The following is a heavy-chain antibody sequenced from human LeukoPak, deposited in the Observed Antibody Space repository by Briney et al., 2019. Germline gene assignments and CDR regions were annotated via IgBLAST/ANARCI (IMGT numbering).Heavy chain of an antibody. V-gene: IGHV4-59*08. CDR2: IYYSGST. CDR1: GGSISSYY. CDR3: AAYTIFGVVTSKRVGNWFDP. J-gene: IGHJ5*02. Sequence: SETLSLTCTVSGGSISSYYWSWIRQPPGKGLEWIGYIYYSGSTNYNPSLKSRVTISVDTSKNQFSLKLSSVTAADTAVYYCAAYTIFGVVTSKRVGNWFDPWGQGTLVTVSS. D-gene: IGHD3-3*01.